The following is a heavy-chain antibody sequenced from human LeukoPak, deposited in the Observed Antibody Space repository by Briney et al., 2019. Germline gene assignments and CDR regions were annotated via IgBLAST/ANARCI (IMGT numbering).Heavy chain of an antibody. J-gene: IGHJ4*02. D-gene: IGHD3-22*01. CDR2: IYYSGST. V-gene: IGHV4-59*01. CDR3: ARGYYDSSGYWSIDY. CDR1: GGSISSYY. Sequence: SETLSLTCTVSGGSISSYYWSWIRQPPGKGLEWIGYIYYSGSTNYNPSLKSRVTKSVDTSKNQFSLKLSSVTAADTAVYYCARGYYDSSGYWSIDYWGQGTLVTVSS.